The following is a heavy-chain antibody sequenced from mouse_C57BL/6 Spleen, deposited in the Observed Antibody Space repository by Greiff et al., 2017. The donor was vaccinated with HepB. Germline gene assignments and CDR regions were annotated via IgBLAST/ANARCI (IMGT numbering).Heavy chain of an antibody. CDR1: GFTFSDYG. CDR2: ISSGSSTI. V-gene: IGHV5-17*01. CDR3: ARHYGILDY. J-gene: IGHJ2*01. D-gene: IGHD2-1*01. Sequence: DVQLVESGGGLVKPGGSLKLSCAASGFTFSDYGMHWVRQAPEKGLEWVAYISSGSSTIYYADTVKGRFTISRDNAKNTLFLQMTSLRSEDTAMYYCARHYGILDYWGQGTTLTVSS.